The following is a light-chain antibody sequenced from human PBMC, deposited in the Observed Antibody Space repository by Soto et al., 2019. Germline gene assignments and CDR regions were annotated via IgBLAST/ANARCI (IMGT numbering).Light chain of an antibody. CDR1: QNIRSY. V-gene: IGKV1-39*01. J-gene: IGKJ5*01. Sequence: DIQMTQSPSSLSASVGDRVTITCRASQNIRSYLNCYQQKPGKAPKVLIYAVPSLQSGAPSRFSGSGSGTDFTLTIARLEPEDFAVYYCQQYGSSPPSSTFGQGTRLEI. CDR3: QQYGSSPPSST. CDR2: AVP.